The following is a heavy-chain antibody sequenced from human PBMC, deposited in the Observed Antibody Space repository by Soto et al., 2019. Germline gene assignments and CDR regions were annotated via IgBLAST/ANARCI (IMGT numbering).Heavy chain of an antibody. CDR3: AKTSSLFDY. D-gene: IGHD6-13*01. V-gene: IGHV3-23*01. Sequence: EVQLLESGGGLVQPGGSLRLSCAASGFTFSNYAISWVRQAPGKGLEWVSSISKSGGGTYYADSVKGRFTISRDNSKNTLYLQMNSLKAEDTALYSCAKTSSLFDYWGQGTLVTVSS. J-gene: IGHJ4*02. CDR1: GFTFSNYA. CDR2: ISKSGGGT.